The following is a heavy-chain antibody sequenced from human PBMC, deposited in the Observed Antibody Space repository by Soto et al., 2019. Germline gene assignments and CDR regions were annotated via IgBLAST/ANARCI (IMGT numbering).Heavy chain of an antibody. CDR1: GGSFSGYY. D-gene: IGHD3-10*01. V-gene: IGHV4-34*01. CDR3: ARGGGITMVRGVKTRPFDP. J-gene: IGHJ5*02. CDR2: INHSGST. Sequence: PSETLSLTCAVYGGSFSGYYWSWIRQPPGKGLEWIGEINHSGSTNYNPSLKSRVTISVDTSKNQFSLKLSSVTAADTAVYYCARGGGITMVRGVKTRPFDPWGQGTLVTVSS.